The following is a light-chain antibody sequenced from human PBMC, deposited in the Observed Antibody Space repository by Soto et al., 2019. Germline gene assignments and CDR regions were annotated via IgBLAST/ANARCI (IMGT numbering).Light chain of an antibody. CDR1: SSDGGGYNY. CDR3: SSSAGIDNFYV. J-gene: IGLJ1*01. V-gene: IGLV2-8*01. Sequence: QSALTQPPSASGSPGQSVNISCTGTSSDGGGYNYVSWYQQHPGKAPKLMIYEVSKRPSGVPDRFSGSKSANTASLTVSGLHAEDEADYYCSSSAGIDNFYVFGTGTKLTVL. CDR2: EVS.